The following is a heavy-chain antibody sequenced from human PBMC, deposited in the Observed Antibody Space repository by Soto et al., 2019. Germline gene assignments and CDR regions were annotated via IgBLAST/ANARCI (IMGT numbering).Heavy chain of an antibody. CDR3: AKDPDGDYGADY. CDR1: GFSFSTYA. CDR2: ISYDGRDK. D-gene: IGHD4-17*01. J-gene: IGHJ4*02. Sequence: QVQLVESGGGVVQPGRSLRLSCAASGFSFSTYAMHWVRQAPGKGPEWVAVISYDGRDKYYADSVKGRFTVSRDTSKKTLYLQMNTLRPEDTAVYYCAKDPDGDYGADYWGQGTLVTVSS. V-gene: IGHV3-30*18.